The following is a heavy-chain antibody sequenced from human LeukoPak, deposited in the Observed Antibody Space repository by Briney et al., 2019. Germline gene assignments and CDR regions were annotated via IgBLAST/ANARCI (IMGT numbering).Heavy chain of an antibody. J-gene: IGHJ4*02. CDR2: ISSGGSYI. CDR3: ATSLQAVVDY. CDR1: GFTFSSYS. Sequence: GGSLRLSCAASGFTFSSYSMNWVRQAPGKGLEWVSSISSGGSYIYYADSVKGRFTISRDNAKNSLYLQMNSLRAEDMAVYYCATSLQAVVDYWGQGTLVTVSS. V-gene: IGHV3-21*01.